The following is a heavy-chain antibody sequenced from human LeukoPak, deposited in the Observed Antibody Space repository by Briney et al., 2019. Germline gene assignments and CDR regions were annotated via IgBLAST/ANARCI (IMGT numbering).Heavy chain of an antibody. CDR1: GFTFSDYY. V-gene: IGHV3-11*01. J-gene: IGHJ3*02. D-gene: IGHD4-11*01. CDR3: ARDSAPTVRFAFDI. CDR2: ISSSGSTI. Sequence: PGGCLRLSCAASGFTFSDYYMSWIRQAPGKGLEWVSYISSSGSTIYYADSVKGRFTISRDNAKNSLYLQMNSPRAEDTAVYYCARDSAPTVRFAFDIWGQGTMVTVSS.